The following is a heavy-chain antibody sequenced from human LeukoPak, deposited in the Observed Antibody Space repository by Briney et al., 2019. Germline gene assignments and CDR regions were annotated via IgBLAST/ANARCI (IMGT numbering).Heavy chain of an antibody. J-gene: IGHJ3*02. CDR1: GGSISSGGYY. D-gene: IGHD3-22*01. CDR2: IYYSGST. CDR3: ARDREYDSSGYYYRAGLFDI. V-gene: IGHV4-31*03. Sequence: SETLSLTCTVSGGSISSGGYYWSLIRQHPGKGLEWIGYIYYSGSTYYNPSLKSRVTISVDTSKNQFSLKLSSVTAADTAVYYCARDREYDSSGYYYRAGLFDIWGQGTMVTVSS.